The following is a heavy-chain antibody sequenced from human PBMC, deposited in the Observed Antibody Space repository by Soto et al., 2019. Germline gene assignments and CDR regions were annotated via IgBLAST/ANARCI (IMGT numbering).Heavy chain of an antibody. D-gene: IGHD1-1*01. CDR2: ITYEGSNK. Sequence: PGGSLRLSCPASGFIFANYGMRWVRQAPGKGLEWVALITYEGSNKYYADAVKGRFTISRDNAKNMVSLQMDSLRAEDTAVYYCAKARGANNWANYYGLDVWGQGTTVTVSS. CDR1: GFIFANYG. V-gene: IGHV3-30*18. J-gene: IGHJ6*02. CDR3: AKARGANNWANYYGLDV.